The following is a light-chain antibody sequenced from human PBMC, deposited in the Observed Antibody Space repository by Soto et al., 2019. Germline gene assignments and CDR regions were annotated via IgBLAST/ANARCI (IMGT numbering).Light chain of an antibody. V-gene: IGLV1-40*01. Sequence: QSVLTQPPSVYGAPGQRVTISCTGSSSNIGAGYDVHWYQQLPGTAPKLLIYGNSNRPSGVPDRFSGSKSGTSASLAITGLQAEDEADYYCQSYDSSLSPYVVFGGGTKLTVL. CDR1: SSNIGAGYD. CDR3: QSYDSSLSPYVV. CDR2: GNS. J-gene: IGLJ2*01.